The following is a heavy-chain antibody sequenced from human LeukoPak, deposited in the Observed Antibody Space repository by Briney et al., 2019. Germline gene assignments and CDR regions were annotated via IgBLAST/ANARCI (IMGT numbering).Heavy chain of an antibody. D-gene: IGHD2-2*01. V-gene: IGHV3-33*01. CDR3: ARGGYCSSTSCPHYYYGMDV. Sequence: PGRSLRLSCAASGFTFSSYGMHWVRQAPGKGLEWVADIWYGGSTKYYADSVKGRFTISRDNSKNTLYLQMNSLRAEDTAVYYCARGGYCSSTSCPHYYYGMDVCGQGTTVTVSS. J-gene: IGHJ6*02. CDR1: GFTFSSYG. CDR2: IWYGGSTK.